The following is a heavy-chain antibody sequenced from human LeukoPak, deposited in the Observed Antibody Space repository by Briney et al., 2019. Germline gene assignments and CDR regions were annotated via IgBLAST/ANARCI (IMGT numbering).Heavy chain of an antibody. D-gene: IGHD6-6*01. Sequence: GGSLRLSRAPSRCSLRGYSINWVCQAPGKGLEWVSYISSSGRTIYYADSVKGRFTISRDNAKNSLYLQNNSLKAEDSAVCYYVIRYRSSTGKAFDIRGQVTMVTVSS. CDR2: ISSSGRTI. V-gene: IGHV3-48*03. J-gene: IGHJ3*02. CDR3: VIRYRSSTGKAFDI. CDR1: RCSLRGYS.